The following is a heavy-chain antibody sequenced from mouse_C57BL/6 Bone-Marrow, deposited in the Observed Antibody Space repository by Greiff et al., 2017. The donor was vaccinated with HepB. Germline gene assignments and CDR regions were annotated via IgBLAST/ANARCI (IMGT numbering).Heavy chain of an antibody. J-gene: IGHJ3*01. CDR2: ISNLAYSI. Sequence: EVKLMESGGGLVQPGGSLKLSCAASGFTFSDYGMAWVRQAPRKGPEWVAFISNLAYSIYYADTVTGRFTISRENAKNTLYLEMSSLRSEDTAMYYCARHDGKIAYWGQGTLVTVSA. CDR3: ARHDGKIAY. D-gene: IGHD2-1*01. CDR1: GFTFSDYG. V-gene: IGHV5-15*01.